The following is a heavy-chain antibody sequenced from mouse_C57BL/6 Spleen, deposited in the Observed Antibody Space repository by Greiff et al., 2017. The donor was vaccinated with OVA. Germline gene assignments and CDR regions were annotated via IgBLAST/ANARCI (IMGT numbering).Heavy chain of an antibody. V-gene: IGHV1-59*01. CDR2: IDPSDSYT. CDR1: GYTFTSYW. CDR3: ARSKGNWYYFDY. D-gene: IGHD4-1*01. Sequence: LQQPGAELVRPGTSVKLSCKASGYTFTSYWMHWVKQRPGQGLEWIGVIDPSDSYTNYNQRFKGKATLTVDTSSSTAYMQLSSLTSEDSAVYYCARSKGNWYYFDYWGQGTTLTVSS. J-gene: IGHJ2*01.